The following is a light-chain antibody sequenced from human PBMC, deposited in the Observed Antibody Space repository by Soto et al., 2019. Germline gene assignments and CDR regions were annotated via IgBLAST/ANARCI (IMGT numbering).Light chain of an antibody. Sequence: QAVVTQSLSVSASPGQRVTISCSGGSSNIGSNTVAWYQHLPGTAPPRLIFTAGQRPSGVPGRFSGSKSGTSASLAISGLQSEDEGDYYCSAWDNSLNGYVFGPGTKVTVL. J-gene: IGLJ1*01. V-gene: IGLV1-44*01. CDR3: SAWDNSLNGYV. CDR2: TAG. CDR1: SSNIGSNT.